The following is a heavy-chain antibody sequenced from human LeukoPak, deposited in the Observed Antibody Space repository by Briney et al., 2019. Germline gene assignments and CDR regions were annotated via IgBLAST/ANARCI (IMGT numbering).Heavy chain of an antibody. CDR2: ISGSGGST. CDR1: GFTFRSYA. J-gene: IGHJ5*02. V-gene: IGHV3-23*01. D-gene: IGHD3-10*01. Sequence: GGSLRLSCAASGFTFRSYAMSWVRQAPGKGLEWVSAISGSGGSTYYADSVKGRFTISRDNSKNTLYLQMNSLRAEDTAVYYCAKGRMVRGVIGWFDPWGQGTLVTVSS. CDR3: AKGRMVRGVIGWFDP.